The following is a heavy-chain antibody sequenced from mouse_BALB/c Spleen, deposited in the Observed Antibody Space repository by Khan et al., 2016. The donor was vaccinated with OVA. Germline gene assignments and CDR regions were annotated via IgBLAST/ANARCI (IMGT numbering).Heavy chain of an antibody. CDR1: GYTFTSYT. CDR3: SGVGPYDGNYEAWFAY. D-gene: IGHD2-10*01. Sequence: QVQLQQSGAELARPGASVKMSCKASGYTFTSYTIHWVKQRPGQGLEWIGYINPTNIYTNYNQKFRDKATLTADKSSRTAYMQLSSLTSEDSAVYYCSGVGPYDGNYEAWFAYWGQGTLVTFS. CDR2: INPTNIYT. V-gene: IGHV1-4*01. J-gene: IGHJ3*01.